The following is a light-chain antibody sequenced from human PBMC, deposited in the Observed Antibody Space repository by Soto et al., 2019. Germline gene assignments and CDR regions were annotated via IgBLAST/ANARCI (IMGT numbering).Light chain of an antibody. CDR3: QQYNSYSRT. CDR2: DAS. CDR1: QSISSW. J-gene: IGKJ1*01. Sequence: DIQMTQSPSTLSASVGDRVTITCRASQSISSWLAWYKQKPGKAPKFMIYDASSLESGVPSRFRGSGSGTEFTLTISSLKPDDFETYYCQQYNSYSRTFGQGTKVDIK. V-gene: IGKV1-5*01.